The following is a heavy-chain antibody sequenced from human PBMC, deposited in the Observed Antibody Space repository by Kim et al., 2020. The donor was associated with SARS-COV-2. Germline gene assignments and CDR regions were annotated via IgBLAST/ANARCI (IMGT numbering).Heavy chain of an antibody. CDR3: LGGFYFDN. D-gene: IGHD3-16*01. J-gene: IGHJ4*01. V-gene: IGHV1-3*01. CDR2: IDCGNGNT. CDR1: GHIFTRDS. Sequence: ASVKVSCKTSGHIFTRDSIHWVRQAPGQGLEWMGGIDCGNGNTIYSQKFQGRVTFTTDTSASTAYMELSFLRSEDSAVYYCLGGFYFDNW.